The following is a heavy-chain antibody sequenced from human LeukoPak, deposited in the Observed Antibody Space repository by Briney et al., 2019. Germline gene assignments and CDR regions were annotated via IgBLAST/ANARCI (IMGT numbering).Heavy chain of an antibody. CDR1: GGSISGSAYY. J-gene: IGHJ4*02. D-gene: IGHD3-10*01. CDR2: IYYSGST. CDR3: ARLDGSGSYRWGYYFDY. V-gene: IGHV4-39*01. Sequence: SETLSLTCTVSGGSISGSAYYWGWIRQPPGKWLEWIGSIYYSGSTYPNPSLKSQVTISVDTSKNQSSLKLNSVTAADTALYYCARLDGSGSYRWGYYFDYWGQGALVTVSS.